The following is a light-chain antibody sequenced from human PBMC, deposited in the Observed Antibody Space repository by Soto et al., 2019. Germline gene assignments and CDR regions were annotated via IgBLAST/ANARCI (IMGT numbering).Light chain of an antibody. CDR3: QQYYTTPWT. V-gene: IGKV4-1*01. J-gene: IGKJ1*01. CDR1: QSVLYSSNNKNY. CDR2: WAS. Sequence: DIAMTQSPDSLAVSLGERATINCKSSQSVLYSSNNKNYLAWYQQKPGQPPKALIYWASTRESGVPDRFSGSGSGTDFTLTISSLQAEDVAVYYCQQYYTTPWTFGQGTKVEIK.